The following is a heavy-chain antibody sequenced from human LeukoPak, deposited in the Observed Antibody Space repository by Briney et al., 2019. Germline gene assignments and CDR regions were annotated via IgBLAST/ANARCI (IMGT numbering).Heavy chain of an antibody. CDR2: IYHSGST. D-gene: IGHD2-2*01. CDR1: GGSISSGGYY. Sequence: SETLSLTCTVSGGSISSGGYYWSWIRQPPGTGLEWLGYIYHSGSTYYNPSLKSRVTISVDRSKDQFSLKLSSVTAADTAMYYCARGPRMVAMNGYAFDIWGPGTTVIVSS. J-gene: IGHJ3*02. CDR3: ARGPRMVAMNGYAFDI. V-gene: IGHV4-30-2*01.